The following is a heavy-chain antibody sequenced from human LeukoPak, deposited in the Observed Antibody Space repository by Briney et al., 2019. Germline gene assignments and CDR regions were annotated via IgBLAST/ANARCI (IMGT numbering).Heavy chain of an antibody. CDR2: INPNSGGT. J-gene: IGHJ5*02. CDR1: GYTFTGYY. D-gene: IGHD3-3*01. V-gene: IGHV1-2*02. CDR3: ARGGGPTPETNRITIFGVVIMSGWFDP. Sequence: ASVKVSCKASGYTFTGYYMHWVRQAPGQGLEWMGWINPNSGGTNYAQKFQGRVTMTRDTSISTAYMELSRLRSDDTAVYYCARGGGPTPETNRITIFGVVIMSGWFDPWGQGTLVTVSS.